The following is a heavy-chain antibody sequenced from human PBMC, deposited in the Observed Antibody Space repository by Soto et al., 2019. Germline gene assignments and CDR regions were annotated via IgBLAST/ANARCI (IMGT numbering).Heavy chain of an antibody. Sequence: QVQLQESGPGLVKPSQTLSLTCTVSGGSISSGAYYWSWIRQPPGKGLEWIGYIYYSGSTYYNPYLQSRITITVETSQNRCALKLSSVTAEDTAVYYCARERPDGSRLDPWGQGTLVTVSS. V-gene: IGHV4-30-4*01. D-gene: IGHD6-13*01. CDR3: ARERPDGSRLDP. CDR2: IYYSGST. CDR1: GGSISSGAYY. J-gene: IGHJ5*02.